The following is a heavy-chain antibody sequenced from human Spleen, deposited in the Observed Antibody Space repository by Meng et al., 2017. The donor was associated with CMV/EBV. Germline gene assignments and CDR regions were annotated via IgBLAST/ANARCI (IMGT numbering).Heavy chain of an antibody. V-gene: IGHV1-46*01. CDR2: INPSGGST. J-gene: IGHJ4*02. CDR3: ARDFNAHSYYGSGSYYLVGY. CDR1: GYTFTAHY. Sequence: ASVKVSCKASGYTFTAHYFHWVRQAPGQGLEWMGIINPSGGSTSYAQKFQGRVTMTRDTSTSTVYMELRSLRSDDTAVYYCARDFNAHSYYGSGSYYLVGYWGQGTLVTVSS. D-gene: IGHD3-10*01.